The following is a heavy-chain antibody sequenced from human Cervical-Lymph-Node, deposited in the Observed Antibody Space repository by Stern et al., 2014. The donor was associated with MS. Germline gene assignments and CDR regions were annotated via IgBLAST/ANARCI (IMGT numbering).Heavy chain of an antibody. Sequence: QVQLQQWGAGLLKPSETLSLTCAVYGGSFSGYYWSWIRQPPGKGLEWIGEINHSGSTNYKPSLNSRVTISVDTSKNQFSLKLSSVTAADTAVYYCARARFDVDIVATIEDAFDIWGQGTMVTVSS. CDR2: INHSGST. D-gene: IGHD5-12*01. V-gene: IGHV4-34*01. J-gene: IGHJ3*02. CDR3: ARARFDVDIVATIEDAFDI. CDR1: GGSFSGYY.